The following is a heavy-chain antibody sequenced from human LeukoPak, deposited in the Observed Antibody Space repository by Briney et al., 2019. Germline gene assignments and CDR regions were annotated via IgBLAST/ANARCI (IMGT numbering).Heavy chain of an antibody. V-gene: IGHV1-46*01. J-gene: IGHJ4*02. D-gene: IGHD5-12*01. CDR3: ARGTVATFFDY. Sequence: DSVKVSCKASGYTFTSYYMHWVRQAPGQGLEWMGIINTSGGSTTYAQKFQGRVTITADESTSTAYMELSSLRSEDTAVYYCARGTVATFFDYWGQGTLVTVSS. CDR2: INTSGGST. CDR1: GYTFTSYY.